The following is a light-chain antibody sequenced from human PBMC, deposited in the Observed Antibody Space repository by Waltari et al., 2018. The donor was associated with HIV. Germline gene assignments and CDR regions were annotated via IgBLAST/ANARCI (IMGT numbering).Light chain of an antibody. CDR3: MQTIQPPYT. V-gene: IGKV2D-29*01. J-gene: IGKJ2*01. Sequence: DVVMTQTPLSLSVIPGQPASISCKSSQSLLHSDGKTYLYWYLQKSGQPPQLLIYEVSNRFSGVPARFSGSGSGADFTLKISRVELEDVGFYYCMQTIQPPYTFGQGTNLEIK. CDR2: EVS. CDR1: QSLLHSDGKTY.